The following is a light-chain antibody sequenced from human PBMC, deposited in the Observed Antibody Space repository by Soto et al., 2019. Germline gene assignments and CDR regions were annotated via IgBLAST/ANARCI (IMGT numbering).Light chain of an antibody. Sequence: DIVMTQSPDSLAVSLGERATINCKSRQSVLYNSNNQNYLAWYQQKPGHPPKLLIYWASTRESGVPDRFSGSGSGTDFTITISSLQAEDVAVYYCQQYYSTPYTFGQGTRLEIK. CDR3: QQYYSTPYT. CDR1: QSVLYNSNNQNY. V-gene: IGKV4-1*01. J-gene: IGKJ2*01. CDR2: WAS.